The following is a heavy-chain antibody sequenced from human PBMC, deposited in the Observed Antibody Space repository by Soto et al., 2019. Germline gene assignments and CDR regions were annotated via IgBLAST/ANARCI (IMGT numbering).Heavy chain of an antibody. CDR1: GGTFSSYA. Sequence: QVQLVQSGAEVKMPGSSVKVSCKASGGTFSSYAISWVRQAPGQGLEWMGGIIPIFGTANYAQKFQGRVTITADESTSTAYMELSSLKSEDTAVYYCARERTYYYDSSGYYRYYYYGMDVWGQGTTVTVSS. J-gene: IGHJ6*02. CDR3: ARERTYYYDSSGYYRYYYYGMDV. D-gene: IGHD3-22*01. V-gene: IGHV1-69*01. CDR2: IIPIFGTA.